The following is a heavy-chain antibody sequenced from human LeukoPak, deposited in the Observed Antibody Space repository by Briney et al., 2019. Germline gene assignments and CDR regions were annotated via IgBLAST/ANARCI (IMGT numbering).Heavy chain of an antibody. V-gene: IGHV3-11*05. D-gene: IGHD3-10*01. Sequence: GGSLRLSCAVSGFTFSDYYMSWIRQAPGKGLERVSYISGGSRYTNYADSVKGRFTISRDNAKNSLYLQMNSLRAEDTAVYYCAREYGSGSCFDFWGQGTLVTVSS. J-gene: IGHJ4*02. CDR2: ISGGSRYT. CDR3: AREYGSGSCFDF. CDR1: GFTFSDYY.